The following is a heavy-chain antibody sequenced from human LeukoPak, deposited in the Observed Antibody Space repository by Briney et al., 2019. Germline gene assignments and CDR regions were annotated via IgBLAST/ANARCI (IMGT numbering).Heavy chain of an antibody. D-gene: IGHD3-22*01. CDR1: GGSTSSYY. CDR2: IYTSGST. V-gene: IGHV4-4*07. Sequence: SETLSLTCTVSGGSTSSYYWSWIRQPAGKGLEWIGRIYTSGSTNQNPSLKSRVTMSVDTFKNQFSLKLSSVTAADTAVYYCARDRPHYDSSGYTYWYFDLWGRGTLVTVSS. CDR3: ARDRPHYDSSGYTYWYFDL. J-gene: IGHJ2*01.